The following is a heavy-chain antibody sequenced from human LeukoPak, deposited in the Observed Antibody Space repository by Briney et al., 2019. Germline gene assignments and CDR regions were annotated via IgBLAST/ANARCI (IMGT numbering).Heavy chain of an antibody. CDR1: GDSISSGGYY. V-gene: IGHV4-30-2*01. D-gene: IGHD4-11*01. Sequence: SETLSLTCTVSGDSISSGGYYWSWIRQPPGKGLEWIGYIYHSGSTYYNPSLKSRVTISVDRSKNQFSLKLSSVTAADTAVYYCARGYSNYVHYYYYMDVWGKGTTVTVSS. CDR3: ARGYSNYVHYYYYMDV. J-gene: IGHJ6*03. CDR2: IYHSGST.